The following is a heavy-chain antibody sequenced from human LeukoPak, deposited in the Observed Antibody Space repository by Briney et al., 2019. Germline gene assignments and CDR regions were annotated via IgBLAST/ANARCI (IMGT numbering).Heavy chain of an antibody. D-gene: IGHD3-10*01. V-gene: IGHV4-30-4*01. CDR1: GGSIISGDWC. CDR2: IYYSGST. J-gene: IGHJ4*02. Sequence: PSETLSLTFTVTGGSIISGDWCWSWIRQPPGKGLEWIGYIYYSGSTYYNPSLKSRVTITVDTSKNQFSLKLRSVTAADTAVYYCARDYYSAGPTYFDYWGQGTLVTVSS. CDR3: ARDYYSAGPTYFDY.